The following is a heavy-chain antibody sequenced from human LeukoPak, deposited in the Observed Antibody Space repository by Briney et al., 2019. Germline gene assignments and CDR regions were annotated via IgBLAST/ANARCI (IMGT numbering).Heavy chain of an antibody. V-gene: IGHV3-66*01. CDR3: ARDNIVVVPAVLYYYYGMDV. Sequence: GGSLRLSCAASRFTVSSNYMTWVRQAPGKGLEWVSVIYSGGNTYYADSVKGRFTISRDNSKNTLYLQMNSLRAEDTAVYYCARDNIVVVPAVLYYYYGMDVWGQGTTVTVSS. J-gene: IGHJ6*02. D-gene: IGHD2-2*01. CDR2: IYSGGNT. CDR1: RFTVSSNY.